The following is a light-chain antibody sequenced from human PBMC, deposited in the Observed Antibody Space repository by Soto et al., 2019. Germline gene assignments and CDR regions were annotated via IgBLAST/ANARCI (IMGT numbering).Light chain of an antibody. CDR2: GAS. Sequence: EIVLTQSPGTLSLSPGERATISCRASQSVSSSDLAWYQQKPGQAPRLLIYGASSRATGIPDRFSGSGSGTDFTLTISGLEPEDSAAYYCQRHGATFGQGTKVEIK. J-gene: IGKJ1*01. CDR1: QSVSSSD. V-gene: IGKV3-20*01. CDR3: QRHGAT.